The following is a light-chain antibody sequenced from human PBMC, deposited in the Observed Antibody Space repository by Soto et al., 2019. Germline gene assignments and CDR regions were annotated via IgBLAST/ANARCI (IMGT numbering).Light chain of an antibody. CDR1: SSNIGSNT. CDR3: ASWDDSLNGLYV. CDR2: SNN. Sequence: QSVLTQPPSASGTPGQRVTISCSGSSSNIGSNTVNWYQLLPGTAPKLLIYSNNNRPSGVPDRFSGSMTGTSASLAISGLQSEDEDDYYCASWDDSLNGLYVFGTGTKVTVL. V-gene: IGLV1-44*01. J-gene: IGLJ1*01.